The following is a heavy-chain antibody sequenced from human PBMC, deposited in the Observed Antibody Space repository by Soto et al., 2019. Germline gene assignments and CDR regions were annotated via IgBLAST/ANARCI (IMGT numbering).Heavy chain of an antibody. V-gene: IGHV3-33*01. D-gene: IGHD3-3*01. CDR2: IWYDGSNK. Sequence: GGSLRLSCAASGFTFSSYGMHWVRQAPGKGLEWVAVIWYDGSNKYYADSVKGRFTISRDNSKNTLYLQMNSLRAEDTAVYYCARDPGGMEFLEWLSENWFDPWGQGTLVTVSS. J-gene: IGHJ5*02. CDR3: ARDPGGMEFLEWLSENWFDP. CDR1: GFTFSSYG.